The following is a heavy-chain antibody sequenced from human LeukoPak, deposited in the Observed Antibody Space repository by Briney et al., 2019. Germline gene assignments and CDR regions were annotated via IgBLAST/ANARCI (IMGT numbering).Heavy chain of an antibody. CDR2: IGGSGDST. CDR1: GFTFSSFG. CDR3: AKEADDWYPRAFEY. D-gene: IGHD3-9*01. Sequence: GGSLRLSCAASGFTFSSFGMNWVRQAPGKGLEWVSAIGGSGDSTYYADSVKGWFTISRDNSKNTVYLQMNSLTAEDTAVYYCAKEADDWYPRAFEYWGQGTLVTVSS. V-gene: IGHV3-23*01. J-gene: IGHJ4*02.